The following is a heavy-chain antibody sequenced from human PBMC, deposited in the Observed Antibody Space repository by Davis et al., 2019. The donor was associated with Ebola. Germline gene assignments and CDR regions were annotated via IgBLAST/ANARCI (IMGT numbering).Heavy chain of an antibody. V-gene: IGHV5-51*01. CDR3: AREAAVAAYYYYMDV. Sequence: GESLKISCKGSGYSFTSYWIGWVRQMPGKGLEWMGIIYPGDSDTRYSPSFQGQVTISADKSISTAYLQWSSLKASDTAMYYCAREAAVAAYYYYMDVWGKGTTVTVSS. CDR2: IYPGDSDT. J-gene: IGHJ6*03. CDR1: GYSFTSYW. D-gene: IGHD6-19*01.